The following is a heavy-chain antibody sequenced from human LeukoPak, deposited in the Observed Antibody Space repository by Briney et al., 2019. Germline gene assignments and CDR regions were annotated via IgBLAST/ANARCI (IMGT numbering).Heavy chain of an antibody. CDR2: INSDGSST. J-gene: IGHJ5*02. D-gene: IGHD3-22*01. Sequence: GGSLRLSCAASGFTFSSHWMHWVRHAPGKGLVWVSRINSDGSSTSYADSVKGRFTISRDNAKNTLYLQMNSLRAEDTAVYYCASPPYYYDSSGYYHWGQGTLVTVSS. CDR3: ASPPYYYDSSGYYH. CDR1: GFTFSSHW. V-gene: IGHV3-74*01.